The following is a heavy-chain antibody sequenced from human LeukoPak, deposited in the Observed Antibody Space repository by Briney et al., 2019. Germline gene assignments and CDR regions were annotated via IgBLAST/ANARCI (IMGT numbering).Heavy chain of an antibody. V-gene: IGHV3-23*01. CDR3: AKGGGGMVRELTPADY. CDR1: GFTFSRYA. CDR2: IGSGAGNT. Sequence: GGSLRLSCAASGFTFSRYAMSWVRQAPGKGLEWVSAIGSGAGNTYYADSVKGRFTMSRDNSKNTLYLQMNSLRAEDTAVYYCAKGGGGMVRELTPADYWGQGTLVTVSS. D-gene: IGHD3-10*01. J-gene: IGHJ4*02.